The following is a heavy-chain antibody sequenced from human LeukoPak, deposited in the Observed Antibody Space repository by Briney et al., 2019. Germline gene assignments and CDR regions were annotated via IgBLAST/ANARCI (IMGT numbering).Heavy chain of an antibody. V-gene: IGHV3-21*01. D-gene: IGHD6-19*01. Sequence: GGSLRLSCAASGFTFSHYSMNWVRQAPGKGLEWVSSISSSSSYIYYADSVKGRFTISRDNAKNSLYLQMNSLRAEDTAVYYCARDHSSGWYSDYFDDWGQGTLVTVSS. J-gene: IGHJ4*02. CDR1: GFTFSHYS. CDR2: ISSSSSYI. CDR3: ARDHSSGWYSDYFDD.